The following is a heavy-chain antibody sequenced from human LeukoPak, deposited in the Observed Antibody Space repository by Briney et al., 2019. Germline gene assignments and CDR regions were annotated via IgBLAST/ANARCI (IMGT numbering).Heavy chain of an antibody. D-gene: IGHD3-22*01. Sequence: GASVTVSCKASGYTFISYYMHWVRQAPGQGLEWMGIINPRGGSTSYAQKFQGRVTMTRDTSTSTVYMELSSLRSEDTAVYHCARDTANYYYDSSGYYFDYWGQGTLVTVSS. CDR1: GYTFISYY. CDR2: INPRGGST. V-gene: IGHV1-46*01. CDR3: ARDTANYYYDSSGYYFDY. J-gene: IGHJ4*02.